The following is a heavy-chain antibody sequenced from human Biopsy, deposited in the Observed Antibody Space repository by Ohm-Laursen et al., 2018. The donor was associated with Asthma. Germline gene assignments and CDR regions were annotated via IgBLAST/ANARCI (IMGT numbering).Heavy chain of an antibody. CDR3: AKGHGDYVFPYFQH. CDR2: ISYDGSNE. J-gene: IGHJ1*01. Sequence: SLRLSCAASGFTFRTYGMHWVRQAPGKGLEWVAFISYDGSNEYYADSVKGRFTISRDNSKNTLYLQMNSLRAEDTAVYYCAKGHGDYVFPYFQHWGQGTLVTVSS. V-gene: IGHV3-30*18. CDR1: GFTFRTYG. D-gene: IGHD4-17*01.